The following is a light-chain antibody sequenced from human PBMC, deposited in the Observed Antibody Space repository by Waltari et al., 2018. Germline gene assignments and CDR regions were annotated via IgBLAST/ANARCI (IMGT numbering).Light chain of an antibody. V-gene: IGKV4-1*01. Sequence: DIVMTQSPDSLAVSLAERATINCQSSQSVLYSSDNNNYLAWYQQKQGQPPRLLIYWASTRESGVPDRFSGSGSGTDFTLTISSLQAEDVAVYYCHQYYSYPWTFGQGTTVEIK. J-gene: IGKJ1*01. CDR3: HQYYSYPWT. CDR2: WAS. CDR1: QSVLYSSDNNNY.